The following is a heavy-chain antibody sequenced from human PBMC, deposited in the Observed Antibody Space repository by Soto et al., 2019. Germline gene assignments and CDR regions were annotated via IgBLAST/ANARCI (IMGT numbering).Heavy chain of an antibody. J-gene: IGHJ6*02. CDR1: GFSFSSYG. V-gene: IGHV3-33*01. CDR2: IWYDGSNK. Sequence: QVQLVESGGGVVQPGRSLRLSCAPSGFSFSSYGMHWVRQAPGKGLEWVAIIWYDGSNKYYADSVMGRFTISRDNSKNTWYLQMDSLGVGDTAIYYCAREGSGGGVDVWGQGTTVTVPS. D-gene: IGHD3-10*01. CDR3: AREGSGGGVDV.